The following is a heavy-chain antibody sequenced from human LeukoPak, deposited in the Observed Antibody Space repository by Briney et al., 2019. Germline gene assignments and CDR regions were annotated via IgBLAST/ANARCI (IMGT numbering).Heavy chain of an antibody. J-gene: IGHJ4*02. Sequence: SETLSLTCTVSGGSISSNYWSWIRQPPGKGLEWIGYIYYSGSANYNPSLKSRVTISVDTSKNQFSLKLSSVTAADTAVYYCARGSGYSSSWYYFDFWGQGTLVTVSS. CDR1: GGSISSNY. CDR2: IYYSGSA. CDR3: ARGSGYSSSWYYFDF. V-gene: IGHV4-59*01. D-gene: IGHD6-13*01.